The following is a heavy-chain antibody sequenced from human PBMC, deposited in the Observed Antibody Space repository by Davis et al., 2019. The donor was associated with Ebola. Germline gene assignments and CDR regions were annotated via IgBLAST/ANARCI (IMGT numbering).Heavy chain of an antibody. CDR3: ARELIVIMAAAGTGAGDYYYYGMDV. CDR1: GGTLSNYD. J-gene: IGHJ6*02. V-gene: IGHV1-69*13. Sequence: AASVKVSCKGSGGTLSNYDISWVRQAPGQGLEWMGAIIPIFGSENYAQKFQGRVTITADESTRTIYMELRSLRSEDTAVYYCARELIVIMAAAGTGAGDYYYYGMDVWGQGTTVTVSS. D-gene: IGHD6-13*01. CDR2: IIPIFGSE.